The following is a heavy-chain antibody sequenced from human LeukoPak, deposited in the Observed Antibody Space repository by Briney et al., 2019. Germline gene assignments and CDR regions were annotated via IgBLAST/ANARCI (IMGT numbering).Heavy chain of an antibody. V-gene: IGHV4-34*01. J-gene: IGHJ4*02. D-gene: IGHD3-9*01. CDR2: INHLGST. CDR3: ARGGYNIDWMKDAPDN. CDR1: GGSFSGFY. Sequence: SETLTLTCGVYGGSFSGFYYNWIRQSPGKGLEWIAEINHLGSTNYNPSLKSRVAISIDTSKSQFSLRLSSVTAANTAVYYCARGGYNIDWMKDAPDNGGQGTLVTVSS.